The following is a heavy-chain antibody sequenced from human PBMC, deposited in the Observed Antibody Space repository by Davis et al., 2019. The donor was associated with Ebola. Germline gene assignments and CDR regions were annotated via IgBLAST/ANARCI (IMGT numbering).Heavy chain of an antibody. V-gene: IGHV3-11*04. D-gene: IGHD5-12*01. CDR3: ASAASIVATTTFDY. Sequence: PGGSLRLSCAASGFTFSDYDIGWIRQVPGKGLEWVSDISSSGSTIYSADSGKGRFTISRANAKNTLYLQMNSIRVEDTAVYYCASAASIVATTTFDYWGQGTLVTVSS. J-gene: IGHJ4*02. CDR1: GFTFSDYD. CDR2: ISSSGSTI.